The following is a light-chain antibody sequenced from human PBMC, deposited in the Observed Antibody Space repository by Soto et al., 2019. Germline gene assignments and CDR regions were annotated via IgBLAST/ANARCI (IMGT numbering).Light chain of an antibody. CDR3: SSYTSSSTSV. Sequence: QSALTQPASVSGSPGQSTTISCTGTASDIGGYNYVSWYQQHPDKAPKLILYDVTNRPSGVSNRFSGSKSGNTASLTISGLQAEDEADYYCSSYTSSSTSVFGGGTKLTVL. CDR2: DVT. V-gene: IGLV2-14*03. CDR1: ASDIGGYNY. J-gene: IGLJ2*01.